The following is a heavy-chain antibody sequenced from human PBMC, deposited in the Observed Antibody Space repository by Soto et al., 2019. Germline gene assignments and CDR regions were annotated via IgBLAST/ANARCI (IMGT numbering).Heavy chain of an antibody. D-gene: IGHD6-13*01. CDR3: ARERGWQLYFDY. J-gene: IGHJ4*02. Sequence: GGSLRLSCAASGFSFSSYSMNWVRQAPGKGLEWVSLVSYDSNYIYYADSVKGRFTISRDNAKNSVYLQMNSLRAEDTAVYYCARERGWQLYFDYWGQGALVTVSS. V-gene: IGHV3-21*01. CDR2: VSYDSNYI. CDR1: GFSFSSYS.